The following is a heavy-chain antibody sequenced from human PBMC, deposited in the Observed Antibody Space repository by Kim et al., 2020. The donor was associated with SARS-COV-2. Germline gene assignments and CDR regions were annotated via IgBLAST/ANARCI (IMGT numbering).Heavy chain of an antibody. Sequence: ASVKVSCKASGYTFTSYDINWVRQATGQGLEWMGWMNPNSGNTGYAQKFQGRVTMTRNTSISTAYMELSSLRSEDTAVYYCARWGFPHGEGGYASGARAFDIWGQGTMVTVSS. CDR2: MNPNSGNT. CDR1: GYTFTSYD. CDR3: ARWGFPHGEGGYASGARAFDI. J-gene: IGHJ3*02. V-gene: IGHV1-8*01. D-gene: IGHD5-12*01.